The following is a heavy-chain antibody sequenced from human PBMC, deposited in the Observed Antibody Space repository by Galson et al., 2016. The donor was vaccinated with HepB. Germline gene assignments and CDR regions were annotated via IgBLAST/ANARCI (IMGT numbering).Heavy chain of an antibody. CDR2: TYYRTKWYT. J-gene: IGHJ4*02. CDR3: ARQSSSWYLFYDY. CDR1: GDSVSSTSVA. D-gene: IGHD6-13*01. V-gene: IGHV6-1*01. Sequence: CAISGDSVSSTSVAWTWIRQSPSTGLEWLGRTYYRTKWYTSYAVTLKTRMTINPDTSENQFSLHMNSVTPDDTAVYYCARQSSSWYLFYDYWGQGILVTVSS.